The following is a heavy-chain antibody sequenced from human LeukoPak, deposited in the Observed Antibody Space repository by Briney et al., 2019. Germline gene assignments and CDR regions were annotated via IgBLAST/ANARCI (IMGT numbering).Heavy chain of an antibody. V-gene: IGHV4-34*01. J-gene: IGHJ5*02. D-gene: IGHD4-17*01. CDR2: INHSGST. CDR1: GGSFSGYY. CDR3: ARGPARLYRRYGNWFDP. Sequence: PSETLSLTCAVYGGSFSGYYWSWIRQPPGKGLEWIGEINHSGSTNYNPSLKSRVTISVDTSKNQFSLKLSSVTAADTAVYYCARGPARLYRRYGNWFDPWGQGTLVTVSS.